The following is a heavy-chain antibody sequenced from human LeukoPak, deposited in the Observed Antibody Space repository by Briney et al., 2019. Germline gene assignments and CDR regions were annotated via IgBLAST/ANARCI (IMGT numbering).Heavy chain of an antibody. CDR1: GFTFSSYS. J-gene: IGHJ4*02. D-gene: IGHD3-22*01. Sequence: PGGSLRLSCAASGFTFSSYSMNWVRQAPGKGLEWVSYMSSSSSTIYYADSVKGRFTISRDNAKNSLYLQMNSLRAEDTAVYYCARDIYYDSSGYYGSVYWGQGTLVTVSS. CDR3: ARDIYYDSSGYYGSVY. V-gene: IGHV3-48*04. CDR2: MSSSSSTI.